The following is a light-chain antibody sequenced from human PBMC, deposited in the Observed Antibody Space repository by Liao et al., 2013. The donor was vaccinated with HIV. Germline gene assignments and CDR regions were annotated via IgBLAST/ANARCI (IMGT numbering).Light chain of an antibody. CDR1: ELGHKY. CDR3: QAWDTITFYV. V-gene: IGLV3-1*01. CDR2: HDD. Sequence: SYELTQPPSVSVSPGQTATVTCSGDELGHKYVSWYQQRPGLSPVLVIYHDDRRPSGIPERFSGSNSGNTATLTISGTQAMDEADYYCQAWDTITFYVFGTGTRSPS. J-gene: IGLJ1*01.